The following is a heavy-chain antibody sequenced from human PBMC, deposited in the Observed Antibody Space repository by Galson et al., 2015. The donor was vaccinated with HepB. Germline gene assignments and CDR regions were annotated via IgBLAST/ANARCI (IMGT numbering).Heavy chain of an antibody. CDR3: AKYTESEFYFDY. J-gene: IGHJ4*02. CDR1: GFTFSSYA. V-gene: IGHV3-23*01. Sequence: SLRLSCAASGFTFSSYAMSWVRQAPGKGLEWVSAISGSGGSTYYADSVKGRFTISRDNSKNTLYLQMNSLRAEDTAVYYCAKYTESEFYFDYWGLGTLVTVSS. CDR2: ISGSGGST. D-gene: IGHD1-14*01.